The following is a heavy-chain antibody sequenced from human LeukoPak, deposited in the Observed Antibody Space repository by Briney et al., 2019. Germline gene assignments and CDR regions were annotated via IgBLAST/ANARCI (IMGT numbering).Heavy chain of an antibody. J-gene: IGHJ6*03. CDR3: ARGDTYYYDSSGYYSAAMDV. D-gene: IGHD3-22*01. CDR2: MNPNSGNT. Sequence: GASVKVSCKASGYTFTSYDINWVRQATGQGLEWMGWMNPNSGNTGYAQKFQGRVTMTRNTSISTAYMELSSLRSEGTAVYYCARGDTYYYDSSGYYSAAMDVWGKGTTVTVSS. CDR1: GYTFTSYD. V-gene: IGHV1-8*01.